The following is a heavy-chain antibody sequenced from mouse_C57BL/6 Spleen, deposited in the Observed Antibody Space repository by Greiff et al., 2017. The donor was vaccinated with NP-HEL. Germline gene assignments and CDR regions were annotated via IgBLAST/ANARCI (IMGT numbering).Heavy chain of an antibody. D-gene: IGHD3-2*02. V-gene: IGHV1-64*01. J-gene: IGHJ2*01. CDR2: IHPNSGST. CDR3: ARKRLTFYFDY. Sequence: VQLQQPGAELVKPGASVKLSCKASGYTFTSYWMHWVKQRPGQGLEWIGMIHPNSGSTNYNEKFKSKATLTVDKSSSTAYMQLSSLTSEDYAVYSCARKRLTFYFDYWGQGTTLTVSS. CDR1: GYTFTSYW.